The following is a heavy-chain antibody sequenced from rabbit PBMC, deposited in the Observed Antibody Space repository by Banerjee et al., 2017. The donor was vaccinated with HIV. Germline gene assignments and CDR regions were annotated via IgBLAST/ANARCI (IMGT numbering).Heavy chain of an antibody. CDR2: IDLVFGNT. Sequence: QQQLEESGGGLVKPGGTLTLSCKASGFDFNSYAVTWVRQAPGKGLVWIGYIDLVFGNTYYASWVNGRFTISSHNAQNTLYLQLNSLTAADTATYFCVRENYAYGYDGYAYARLDLWGPGTLVTV. CDR1: GFDFNSYA. D-gene: IGHD6-1*01. J-gene: IGHJ6*01. V-gene: IGHV1S47*01. CDR3: VRENYAYGYDGYAYARLDL.